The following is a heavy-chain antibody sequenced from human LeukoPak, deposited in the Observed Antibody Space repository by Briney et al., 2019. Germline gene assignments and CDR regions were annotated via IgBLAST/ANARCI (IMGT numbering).Heavy chain of an antibody. V-gene: IGHV3-30*02. Sequence: PGGSLRLSCAASGFTFSSYGMHWVRQAPGKGLEWVAFIRYDGSNKYYADSVKGRFTISRDNSKNTLCLQMNSLRAEDTAVYYCAKGKYDFWSGYWYWGQGTLVTVSS. CDR2: IRYDGSNK. J-gene: IGHJ4*02. CDR1: GFTFSSYG. D-gene: IGHD3-3*01. CDR3: AKGKYDFWSGYWY.